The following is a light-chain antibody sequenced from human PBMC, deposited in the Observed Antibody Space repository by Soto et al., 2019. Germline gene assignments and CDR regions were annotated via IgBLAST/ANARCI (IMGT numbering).Light chain of an antibody. CDR2: GAS. Sequence: ERVMTQSPATLSVSPGERATLSCRASQSISSNLAWYQQKPVQAPRGLIYGASTRATGVLARFSGSGSWTEFAITISTLQSEDVGLYYCQQYKNWPLTFGQGTRLEIK. CDR3: QQYKNWPLT. V-gene: IGKV3-15*01. CDR1: QSISSN. J-gene: IGKJ5*01.